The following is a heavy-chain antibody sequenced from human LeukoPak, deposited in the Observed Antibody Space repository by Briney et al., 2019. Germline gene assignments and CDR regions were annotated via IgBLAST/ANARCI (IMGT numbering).Heavy chain of an antibody. J-gene: IGHJ5*02. CDR1: GFTFDDYG. V-gene: IGHV3-53*01. CDR2: IYSGGST. CDR3: ASGYYYASGTFDP. D-gene: IGHD3-10*01. Sequence: GGSLRLSCAASGFTFDDYGMSWVRQAPGKGLEWVSIIYSGGSTYYADSVKGRFTISRDKSKNTLYLQMNSLRAEDTAVYYCASGYYYASGTFDPWGQGTLVTVSS.